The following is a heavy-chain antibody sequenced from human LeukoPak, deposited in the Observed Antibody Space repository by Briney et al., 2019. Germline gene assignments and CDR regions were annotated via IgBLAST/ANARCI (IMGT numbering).Heavy chain of an antibody. J-gene: IGHJ4*02. CDR2: IWYDGSSK. Sequence: GGSLRLSCAASGFTFSSYAMSWVRQAPGKGLEWVALIWYDGSSKYYADSVKGRFTISRDNSKNTLYLQMNSLRADDTAVYYCGSGRDGYTVDYWGQGTLVTVSS. CDR3: GSGRDGYTVDY. D-gene: IGHD5-24*01. V-gene: IGHV3-33*08. CDR1: GFTFSSYA.